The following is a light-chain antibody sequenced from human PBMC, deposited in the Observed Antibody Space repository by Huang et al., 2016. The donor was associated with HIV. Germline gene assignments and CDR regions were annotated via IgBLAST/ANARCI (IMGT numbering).Light chain of an antibody. V-gene: IGKV1-39*01. CDR2: SGS. Sequence: IQMTQSPTSLSASVGDRVSIVCRASQSITTYLNWYQQKPGKAPKLLISSGSTLHSGLPSMFSGSVSGTEFTRTIWGLQLDDFETYYCQQSYSALSSFGPGTRL. J-gene: IGKJ5*01. CDR1: QSITTY. CDR3: QQSYSALSS.